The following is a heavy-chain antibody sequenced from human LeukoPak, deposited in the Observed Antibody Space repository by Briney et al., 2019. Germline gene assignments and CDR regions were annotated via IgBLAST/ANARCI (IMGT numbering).Heavy chain of an antibody. Sequence: SETLSLTCVASGVPFTNGLGYWGCLAHPPGRGLGGVGSIFYSGATNSNTSLRSRLTISVDTSKNQFSLKLGSVTAADAAVYYCATLNTDGWYFDNWGQGTLVTVSS. V-gene: IGHV4-39*01. CDR3: ATLNTDGWYFDN. J-gene: IGHJ4*02. D-gene: IGHD5-24*01. CDR2: IFYSGAT. CDR1: GVPFTNGLGY.